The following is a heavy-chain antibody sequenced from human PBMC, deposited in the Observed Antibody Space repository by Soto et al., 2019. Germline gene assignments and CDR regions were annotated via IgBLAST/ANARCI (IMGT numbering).Heavy chain of an antibody. V-gene: IGHV1-2*06. D-gene: IGHD6-6*01. J-gene: IGHJ6*02. CDR1: GYSFTDYH. Sequence: ASVKVSCKASGYSFTDYHIHWVRQAPGQGLEWLGRINPKSGGTSTAQKFQGRVTMTRDTSISTAYMELSRLRSDDTAVYYCARDLGGIAARRAYYYYYGMDVWGQGTTVTVSS. CDR2: INPKSGGT. CDR3: ARDLGGIAARRAYYYYYGMDV.